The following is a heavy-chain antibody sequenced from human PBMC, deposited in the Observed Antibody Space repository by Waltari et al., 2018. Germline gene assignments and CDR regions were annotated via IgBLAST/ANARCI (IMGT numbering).Heavy chain of an antibody. D-gene: IGHD6-6*01. V-gene: IGHV4-59*01. Sequence: QVQLQESGPGLVQPSETLSLTCTSSGPSINSTYWNWIRQPPGKGLAWLGYIHSSGSTKNNPSLKSRVTISMDTSKNQFSLKVTSMTAADTAVYYCARDLLGSSPYPFHYWGQGSLVSVSS. CDR1: GPSINSTY. CDR2: IHSSGST. J-gene: IGHJ4*02. CDR3: ARDLLGSSPYPFHY.